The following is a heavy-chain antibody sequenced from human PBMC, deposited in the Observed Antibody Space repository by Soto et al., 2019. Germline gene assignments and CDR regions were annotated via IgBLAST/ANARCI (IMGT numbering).Heavy chain of an antibody. J-gene: IGHJ4*02. CDR2: IYFTGTT. Sequence: NPSETLSLTCTVSGGSISDGDYYWIWIRQPPGKGLESIGYIYFTGTTYYNPSIKSRLSISVDRSKNQFSLRLTSVTAADTAMYYCARVYWSYYYSSGYLDQWGQGALVTVSS. CDR3: ARVYWSYYYSSGYLDQ. D-gene: IGHD3-22*01. CDR1: GGSISDGDYY. V-gene: IGHV4-30-4*01.